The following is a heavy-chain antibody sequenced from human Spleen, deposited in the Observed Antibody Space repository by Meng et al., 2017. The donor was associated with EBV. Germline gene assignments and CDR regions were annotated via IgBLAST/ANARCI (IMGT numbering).Heavy chain of an antibody. CDR1: GGSFSDYY. Sequence: QGKLHLWGAGLLKPRETLHLPCAGYGGSFSDYYWTWIRKPPGMGLEWIGEINHSGITSYNPSLRSRVTISVDTSKNQFSLKLTSVTAADTAVYYCASNIKVPRYWGQGTLVTVSS. D-gene: IGHD2/OR15-2a*01. CDR2: INHSGIT. J-gene: IGHJ4*02. V-gene: IGHV4-34*01. CDR3: ASNIKVPRY.